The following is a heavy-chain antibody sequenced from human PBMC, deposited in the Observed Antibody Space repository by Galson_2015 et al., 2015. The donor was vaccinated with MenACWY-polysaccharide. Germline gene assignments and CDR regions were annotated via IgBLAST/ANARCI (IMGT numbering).Heavy chain of an antibody. J-gene: IGHJ4*02. CDR1: GFTFNTHW. CDR3: AKKGGGYDFAPQFDY. D-gene: IGHD5-12*01. CDR2: INRDGSNT. V-gene: IGHV3-74*01. Sequence: SLRLSCAASGFTFNTHWMHWVRQAPGKGLMWVSRINRDGSNTDYADSVKGRFTISRDNAKNTLFLQMNSLRAEDTAVYYCAKKGGGYDFAPQFDYWGQGTLVIVSS.